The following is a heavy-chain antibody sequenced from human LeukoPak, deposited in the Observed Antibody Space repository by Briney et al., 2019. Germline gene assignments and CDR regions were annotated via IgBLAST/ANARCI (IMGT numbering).Heavy chain of an antibody. Sequence: GGSLRLSCAASGFTFSTYSMNWVRQAPGKGLEWVSSISSSSTYIYYADSVKGRFTISRDNAKNSLYLQMNSLRAGDTAVYYCARDPRGYSSSWFDYWGQGTLVTVSS. CDR1: GFTFSTYS. V-gene: IGHV3-21*01. D-gene: IGHD6-13*01. CDR2: ISSSSTYI. J-gene: IGHJ4*02. CDR3: ARDPRGYSSSWFDY.